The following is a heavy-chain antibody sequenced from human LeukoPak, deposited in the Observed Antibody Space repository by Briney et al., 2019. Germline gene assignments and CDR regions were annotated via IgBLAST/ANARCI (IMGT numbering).Heavy chain of an antibody. V-gene: IGHV3-30*18. CDR2: ISYDGSNK. D-gene: IGHD3-10*01. J-gene: IGHJ4*02. Sequence: GGSLRLSCAASGFTFSSYGMHWVHQAPGKGLEWVAVISYDGSNKYYADSVKGRFTISRDNSKNTLYLQMNSLRAEDTAVYYCANLEVRGVAYFDYWGQGTLVTVSS. CDR1: GFTFSSYG. CDR3: ANLEVRGVAYFDY.